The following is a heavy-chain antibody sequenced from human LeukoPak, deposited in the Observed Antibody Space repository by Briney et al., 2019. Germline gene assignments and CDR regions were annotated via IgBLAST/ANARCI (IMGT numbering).Heavy chain of an antibody. Sequence: SETLSLTCTVSGGSISSCFWSWIRQPPGKGLEWIGYIYYSGSTNYNPSLKSRVTISVDTSKNQFSLKLTSVTAADTAVYYCARNHYGHPLDYWGQGTLVTVSS. V-gene: IGHV4-59*01. D-gene: IGHD4-17*01. CDR1: GGSISSCF. J-gene: IGHJ4*02. CDR3: ARNHYGHPLDY. CDR2: IYYSGST.